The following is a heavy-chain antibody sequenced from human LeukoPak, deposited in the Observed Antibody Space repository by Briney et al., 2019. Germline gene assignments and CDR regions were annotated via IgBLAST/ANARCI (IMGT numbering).Heavy chain of an antibody. CDR2: INHSGST. Sequence: PSETLSLTCAVYGGSFSGYYWSWIRQPPGKGLEWIGEINHSGSTNYNPSLKSRVTISVDTSKNQFSLKLSSVTAADTAVYYCARQFLGQERRKRNYYYYGMDVWGQGTTVTDSS. J-gene: IGHJ6*02. CDR1: GGSFSGYY. D-gene: IGHD1-1*01. V-gene: IGHV4-34*01. CDR3: ARQFLGQERRKRNYYYYGMDV.